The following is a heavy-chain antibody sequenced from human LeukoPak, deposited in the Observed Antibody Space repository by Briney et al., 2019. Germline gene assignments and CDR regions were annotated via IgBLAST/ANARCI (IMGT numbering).Heavy chain of an antibody. Sequence: GRSLRLSCAASGFTFSSYVMHWVRQAPGKGLEWVAVISYDGSKKFYADSVKGRFTISRDNSKNTLFLQMNSLRAEDTAVYYCAKGGLEGTPHNMEVWGQGTTVTVSS. CDR2: ISYDGSKK. V-gene: IGHV3-30*18. J-gene: IGHJ6*02. D-gene: IGHD3-3*01. CDR3: AKGGLEGTPHNMEV. CDR1: GFTFSSYV.